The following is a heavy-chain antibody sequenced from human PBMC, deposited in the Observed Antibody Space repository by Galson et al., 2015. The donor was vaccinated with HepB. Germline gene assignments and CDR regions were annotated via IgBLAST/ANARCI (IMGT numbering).Heavy chain of an antibody. J-gene: IGHJ3*02. V-gene: IGHV3-23*01. D-gene: IGHD6-19*01. CDR2: ISGSGGST. CDR3: AKGAQWLVQGGADAFDI. CDR1: GFTFSSYA. Sequence: SLRLSCAASGFTFSSYAMSWVRQAPGKGLEWVSAISGSGGSTYYADSVKGRFTISRDNSKNTLYLQMNSLRAEDTAVYYCAKGAQWLVQGGADAFDIWGQGTMVTVSS.